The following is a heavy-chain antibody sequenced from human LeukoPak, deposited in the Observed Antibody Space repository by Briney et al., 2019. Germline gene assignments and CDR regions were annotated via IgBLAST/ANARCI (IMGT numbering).Heavy chain of an antibody. CDR3: ARDHAVFGAYYGMDV. J-gene: IGHJ6*02. Sequence: SETLSLTCTVSGGSISSYYWKWIRQPPGEGLEWIGNIYYTGSTDYNPSLKSRVTISVDTSKNQFSLYLSSVTAADTAVYYCARDHAVFGAYYGMDVWGQGTTVTVSS. V-gene: IGHV4-59*12. CDR1: GGSISSYY. CDR2: IYYTGST. D-gene: IGHD3-3*01.